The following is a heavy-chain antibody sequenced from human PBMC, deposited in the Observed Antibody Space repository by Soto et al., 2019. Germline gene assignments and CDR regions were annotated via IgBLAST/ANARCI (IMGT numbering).Heavy chain of an antibody. CDR1: GFTFSSYG. D-gene: IGHD2-2*01. CDR2: ISYDGSNK. J-gene: IGHJ4*02. V-gene: IGHV3-30*18. Sequence: GGSLRLSCAASGFTFSSYGMHWVRQAPGKGLEWVAVISYDGSNKYYADSVKGRFTISRDNSKNTLYLQMNSLRAEDTAVYYCAKAPDIVVVPAAIDSWGQGTLVTVSS. CDR3: AKAPDIVVVPAAIDS.